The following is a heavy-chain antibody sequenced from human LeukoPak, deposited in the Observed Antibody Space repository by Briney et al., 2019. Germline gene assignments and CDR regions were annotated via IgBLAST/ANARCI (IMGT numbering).Heavy chain of an antibody. Sequence: AGGSLRLSCAASGFTFSSYWMSWVRQAPGKGLEWVANIKQDGSEKYYVDSVKGRFTISRDNAKNSLYLQMNSLRAEDTAVYYCARDQKGNYYDSSGYHYINWFDPWGQGTLVTVSS. CDR2: IKQDGSEK. V-gene: IGHV3-7*01. CDR3: ARDQKGNYYDSSGYHYINWFDP. D-gene: IGHD3-22*01. CDR1: GFTFSSYW. J-gene: IGHJ5*02.